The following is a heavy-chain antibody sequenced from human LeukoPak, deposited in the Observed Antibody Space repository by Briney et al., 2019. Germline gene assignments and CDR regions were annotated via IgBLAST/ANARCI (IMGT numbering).Heavy chain of an antibody. V-gene: IGHV3-53*01. CDR2: IYSGGST. Sequence: GGSLRLSCAASGFTVSSNYMSWVRQAPGKGLEWVSVIYSGGSTYYAGSVKGRFTISRDNSKNTLYLQMNSLRAEDTAVYYCARDRLYYFDYWGQGTLVTVSS. J-gene: IGHJ4*02. D-gene: IGHD2/OR15-2a*01. CDR3: ARDRLYYFDY. CDR1: GFTVSSNY.